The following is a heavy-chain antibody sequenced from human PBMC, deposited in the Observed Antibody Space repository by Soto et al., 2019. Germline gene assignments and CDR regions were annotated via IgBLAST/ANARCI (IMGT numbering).Heavy chain of an antibody. CDR2: ISSSGNSI. CDR3: ARRAAAGRSFDY. CDR1: VFTCSDYY. J-gene: IGHJ4*02. D-gene: IGHD6-13*01. Sequence: SLRLSCSASVFTCSDYYMTWVRQAPGKGLEWVSYISSSGNSIYYADSVRGRFTVSRDNAKNSLFLQMNSLRAEDTAVYYCARRAAAGRSFDYWGLGTLVTV. V-gene: IGHV3-11*01.